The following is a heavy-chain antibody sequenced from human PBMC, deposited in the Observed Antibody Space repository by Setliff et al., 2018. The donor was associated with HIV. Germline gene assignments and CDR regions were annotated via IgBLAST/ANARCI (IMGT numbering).Heavy chain of an antibody. CDR3: ARSKTFYDFWGGYYTHGAFKI. J-gene: IGHJ3*02. CDR2: IFYSGIT. D-gene: IGHD3-3*01. Sequence: PSETLSLTCTVSGESISGSSYYWGWIRQPPGKGLEWIGSIFYSGITYYNPSLKSRVTISVDTSKNQFSLNLTSVTAANTAVYYCARSKTFYDFWGGYYTHGAFKIWGLGTMVT. CDR1: GESISGSSYY. V-gene: IGHV4-39*01.